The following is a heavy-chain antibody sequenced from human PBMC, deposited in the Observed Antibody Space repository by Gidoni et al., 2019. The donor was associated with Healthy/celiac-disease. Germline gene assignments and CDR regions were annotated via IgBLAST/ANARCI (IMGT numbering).Heavy chain of an antibody. D-gene: IGHD4-17*01. Sequence: EVQLVQSGAEVKKPGESLRISCKGSGYSFTSYWISLVRQMPGKGLEWMGRIDPSDSDNNYIPSFQGHVTITADKSISTAYLQWSSLKASDTAMYYCARFLGYGDYVHFDYWGQGTLVTVSS. CDR1: GYSFTSYW. CDR3: ARFLGYGDYVHFDY. J-gene: IGHJ4*02. V-gene: IGHV5-10-1*03. CDR2: IDPSDSDN.